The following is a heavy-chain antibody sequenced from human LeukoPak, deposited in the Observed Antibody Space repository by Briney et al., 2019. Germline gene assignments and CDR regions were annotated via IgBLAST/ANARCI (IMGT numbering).Heavy chain of an antibody. CDR2: ISDTGRLS. D-gene: IGHD2-15*01. J-gene: IGHJ5*02. Sequence: GGSLRLSCAASGFTFSNSAMSWVRQAPGKGLEWVAAISDTGRLSYCADSVNGRFTISRDNSKNTLSLQMNSLRAADTAIYYCARAPGGPRPGNWFDPWGQGTLVTVSS. CDR1: GFTFSNSA. CDR3: ARAPGGPRPGNWFDP. V-gene: IGHV3-23*01.